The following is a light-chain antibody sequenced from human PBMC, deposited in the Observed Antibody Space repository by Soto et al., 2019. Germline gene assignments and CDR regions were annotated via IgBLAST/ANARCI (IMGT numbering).Light chain of an antibody. CDR2: GAS. CDR3: QHYGSSTRLT. J-gene: IGKJ4*01. V-gene: IGKV3-20*01. Sequence: EIVLTQSPGTLSLSPGERVTLSCRASQSITGTYVAWYKQKPGQAPRLLIYGASNRATGIPDRFTGSGSGTDFTLTISRLEPEDFAVYYCQHYGSSTRLTFGGGTKVEIK. CDR1: QSITGTY.